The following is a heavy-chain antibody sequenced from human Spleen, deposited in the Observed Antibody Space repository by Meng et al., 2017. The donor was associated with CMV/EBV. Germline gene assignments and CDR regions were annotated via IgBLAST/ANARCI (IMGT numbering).Heavy chain of an antibody. J-gene: IGHJ4*02. CDR3: ARRYDDFPIGGEFDY. CDR2: INHSGST. V-gene: IGHV4-34*01. D-gene: IGHD3-16*01. CDR1: DGSFSTYY. Sequence: SETLSLTCAVYDGSFSTYYWSWIRQPPGKGLEWIGEINHSGSTNYNPSLKSRVTISVDTSKNQFSLKLSSVTAADTAVYYCARRYDDFPIGGEFDYWGQGTLVTVSS.